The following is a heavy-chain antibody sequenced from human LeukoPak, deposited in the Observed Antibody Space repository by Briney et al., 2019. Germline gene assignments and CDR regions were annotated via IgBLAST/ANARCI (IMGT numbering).Heavy chain of an antibody. J-gene: IGHJ4*02. CDR3: TTEDGVFGGTPRFDY. CDR1: GFTVSSNY. Sequence: GGSLRLSCAASGFTVSSNYMSWVRQAPGKGLEWVSVIYSGGSTYYADSVKGRFTISRDNSKNTLYLQMNSLKTEDTAVYYCTTEDGVFGGTPRFDYWGQGTLVTVSS. V-gene: IGHV3-66*01. D-gene: IGHD3-16*01. CDR2: IYSGGST.